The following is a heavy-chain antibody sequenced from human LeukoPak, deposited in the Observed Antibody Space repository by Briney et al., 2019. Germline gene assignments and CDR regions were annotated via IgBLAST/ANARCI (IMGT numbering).Heavy chain of an antibody. CDR2: TYYRSKWSN. Sequence: SQTLSLTCAISGDSVSSNSVGWHWIRQSPSRGLEWLGRTYYRSKWSNDYALSVKSRLTFNPDTSKNQFSLQLNSVTPDDTAVYYCARSYKYGYDFWGQGTMVTVSS. CDR1: GDSVSSNSVG. D-gene: IGHD5-24*01. CDR3: ARSYKYGYDF. V-gene: IGHV6-1*01. J-gene: IGHJ4*02.